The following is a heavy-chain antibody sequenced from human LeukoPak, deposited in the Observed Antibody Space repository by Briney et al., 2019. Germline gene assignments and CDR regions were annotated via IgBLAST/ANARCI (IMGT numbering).Heavy chain of an antibody. J-gene: IGHJ5*02. Sequence: SETLSLTCAVSGGSISSGGYSWSWIRQPPGKGLEWIVYIYHSGSTYYNPSLKSRVTISVDRSKNQFSLKLSSVTAADTAVYYCARALYYYGSGRWFDPWGQGTLVTVSS. D-gene: IGHD3-10*01. CDR1: GGSISSGGYS. CDR3: ARALYYYGSGRWFDP. CDR2: IYHSGST. V-gene: IGHV4-30-2*01.